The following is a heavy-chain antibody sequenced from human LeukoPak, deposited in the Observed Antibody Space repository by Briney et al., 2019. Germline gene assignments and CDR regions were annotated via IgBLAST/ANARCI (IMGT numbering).Heavy chain of an antibody. V-gene: IGHV7-4-1*02. D-gene: IGHD1-1*01. CDR1: GYTFTSYA. CDR2: INTNTGNP. J-gene: IGHJ3*02. CDR3: ARPLLDGGPYDAFDI. Sequence: ASVKVSCKASGYTFTSYAMNWVRQAPGQGLEWMGWINTNTGNPTYAQGFTGRFVFSLDTSVSTAYLQISSLKAEDTAVYYCARPLLDGGPYDAFDIWGQGTMVTVSS.